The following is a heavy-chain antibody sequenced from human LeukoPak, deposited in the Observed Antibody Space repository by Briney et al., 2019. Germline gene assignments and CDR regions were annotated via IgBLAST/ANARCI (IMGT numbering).Heavy chain of an antibody. D-gene: IGHD3-22*01. J-gene: IGHJ4*02. CDR2: ISGSGGST. CDR3: AKDYYDSSGYLNFDY. Sequence: PGGSLRLSCAASGFTFSSYAMSWVRQAPGKGLEWVSAISGSGGSTYYADSVKGRFTISRDNSKNTLYLQMNSLRAEDTAVYYCAKDYYDSSGYLNFDYWGQGTLVTVSS. V-gene: IGHV3-23*01. CDR1: GFTFSSYA.